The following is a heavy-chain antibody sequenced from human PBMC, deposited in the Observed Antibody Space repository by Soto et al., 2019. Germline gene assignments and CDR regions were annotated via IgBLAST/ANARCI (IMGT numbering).Heavy chain of an antibody. D-gene: IGHD4-17*01. J-gene: IGHJ3*02. CDR2: ISSSDSTI. CDR1: GFTFSDYY. Sequence: GGSLRLSCAASGFTFSDYYMSWIRQAPGKGLEWVSYISSSDSTIYYADSVKGRFTISRDNAKNSLYLQMNSLRAEDTAVYYCARARSYGDYDIGDAFDICGQGTMVTVSS. V-gene: IGHV3-11*01. CDR3: ARARSYGDYDIGDAFDI.